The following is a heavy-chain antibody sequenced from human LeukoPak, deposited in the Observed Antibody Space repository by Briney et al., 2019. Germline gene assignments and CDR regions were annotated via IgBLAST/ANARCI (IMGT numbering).Heavy chain of an antibody. CDR3: ARGSVGEFDY. CDR2: ITLSSSYI. V-gene: IGHV3-21*03. D-gene: IGHD1-26*01. Sequence: PGGSLRLSCAASGFTFSSYTMNWVRQAPGKGLEWVSSITLSSSYIYYVDSVKGRFTISRDNAKNSLYLQMNSLRAEDTAVYYCARGSVGEFDYWGQGTLVNVSS. J-gene: IGHJ4*02. CDR1: GFTFSSYT.